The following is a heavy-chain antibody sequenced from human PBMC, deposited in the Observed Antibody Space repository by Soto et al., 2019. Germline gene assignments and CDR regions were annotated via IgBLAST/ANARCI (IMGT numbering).Heavy chain of an antibody. Sequence: ASVKVSCKASGYTFTNYGFSWVRQAPGQGLEWTGWISVYNGNTNYAQKLQGRVTMTTHTSTSTAYMELRSLRSDDTAVYYCARATKQLVPDYWGQGTLVTVSS. CDR2: ISVYNGNT. CDR1: GYTFTNYG. V-gene: IGHV1-18*04. J-gene: IGHJ4*02. CDR3: ARATKQLVPDY. D-gene: IGHD6-6*01.